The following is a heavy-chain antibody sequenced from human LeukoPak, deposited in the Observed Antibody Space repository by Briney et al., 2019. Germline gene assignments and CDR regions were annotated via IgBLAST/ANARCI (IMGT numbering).Heavy chain of an antibody. J-gene: IGHJ4*02. CDR3: ASRIGYSYGIDY. V-gene: IGHV4-31*03. CDR2: IYYRGST. CDR1: GGSISSGGYY. D-gene: IGHD5-18*01. Sequence: SETLSLTCTVSGGSISSGGYYWSWIRQHPGMGLEWIGYIYYRGSTYDNPSLKSRVIISEDTSKNQFSLKLSSVTAADTAVYYCASRIGYSYGIDYWGQGTLVTVSS.